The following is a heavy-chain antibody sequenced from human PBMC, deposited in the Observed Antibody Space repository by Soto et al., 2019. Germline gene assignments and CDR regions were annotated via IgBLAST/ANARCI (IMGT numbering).Heavy chain of an antibody. CDR3: ARGPQPRQLGRFREGYYFDY. CDR1: GFTFSSYD. V-gene: IGHV3-13*01. CDR2: IGTAGDT. J-gene: IGHJ4*02. D-gene: IGHD1-1*01. Sequence: PGGSLRLSCAASGFTFSSYDMHWVRQATGKGLEWVSAIGTAGDTYYPGSVKGRFTISRENAKNSLYLQMNSLRAEDTAVYYCARGPQPRQLGRFREGYYFDYWGQGTLVTVSS.